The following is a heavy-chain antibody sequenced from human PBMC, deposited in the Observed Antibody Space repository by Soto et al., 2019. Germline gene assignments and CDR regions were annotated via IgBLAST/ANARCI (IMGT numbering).Heavy chain of an antibody. CDR3: ARGSAYYDFWSGGLA. CDR1: GFTFSSYA. Sequence: QVQLVESGGGVVQPGRSLRLSCAASGFTFSSYAMHWVRQAPGKGLEWVAVISYDGSNKYYADSVKGRFTISRDNSKNTLYLQMNSLRAEDTAVYYCARGSAYYDFWSGGLAWSQGTLVTVSS. V-gene: IGHV3-30-3*01. D-gene: IGHD3-3*01. J-gene: IGHJ5*02. CDR2: ISYDGSNK.